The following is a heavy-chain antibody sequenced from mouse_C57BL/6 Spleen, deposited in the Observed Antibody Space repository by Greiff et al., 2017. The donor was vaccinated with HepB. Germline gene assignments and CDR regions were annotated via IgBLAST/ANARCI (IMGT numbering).Heavy chain of an antibody. V-gene: IGHV1-64*01. D-gene: IGHD1-1*01. Sequence: QVQLQQPGAELVKPGASVKLSCKASGYTFTSYWMHWVKQRPGQGLEWIGMIHPNSGSTNYNEKFKSKATLTVDKSSSTAYMQLSSLTSEDSAVYYCARDYYGNSRYFDVWGTGTTVTVSS. J-gene: IGHJ1*03. CDR2: IHPNSGST. CDR3: ARDYYGNSRYFDV. CDR1: GYTFTSYW.